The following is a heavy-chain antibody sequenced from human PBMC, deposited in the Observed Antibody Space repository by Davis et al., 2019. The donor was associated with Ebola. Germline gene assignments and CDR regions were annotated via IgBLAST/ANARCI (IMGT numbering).Heavy chain of an antibody. CDR2: MYSGGTT. J-gene: IGHJ6*02. V-gene: IGHV3-53*01. Sequence: GGSLRLSCAASGFTVSSNYMSWVRQAPGKGLQWVSIMYSGGTTYYADSVKGRFTISRDSSKNTVYLQMNNLRAEDTAVYYCARGDFYYGVDVWGQGTTVTVSS. CDR3: ARGDFYYGVDV. CDR1: GFTVSSNY.